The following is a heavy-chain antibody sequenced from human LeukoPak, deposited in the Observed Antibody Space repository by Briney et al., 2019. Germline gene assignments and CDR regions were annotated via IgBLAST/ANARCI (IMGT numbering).Heavy chain of an antibody. CDR3: ASNFWTRRNIDY. J-gene: IGHJ4*02. CDR1: GFSFSTHT. V-gene: IGHV3-21*04. CDR2: ISASSSDI. Sequence: PGGSLRLSCAPSGFSFSTHTMNWVRQAPGKGLEWVSSISASSSDIYYADSVKGRFTISRDNAKNSVYLQMDSLRADDTAVFYCASNFWTRRNIDYWGQGTLVTVSS. D-gene: IGHD3/OR15-3a*01.